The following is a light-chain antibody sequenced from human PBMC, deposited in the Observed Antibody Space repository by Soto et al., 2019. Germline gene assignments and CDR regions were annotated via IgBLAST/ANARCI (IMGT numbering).Light chain of an antibody. CDR2: VND. CDR3: AAWDGSLSGHV. V-gene: IGLV1-44*01. Sequence: QSVLTQPPSVSGTLGQGVTISCSGSTSNIGENTVGWFQQLPGTAPKVLIYVNDKRPSGVPDRFSGSKSGTSAYLAISGLQSEDEADYYCAAWDGSLSGHVFGAGTKLTAL. CDR1: TSNIGENT. J-gene: IGLJ1*01.